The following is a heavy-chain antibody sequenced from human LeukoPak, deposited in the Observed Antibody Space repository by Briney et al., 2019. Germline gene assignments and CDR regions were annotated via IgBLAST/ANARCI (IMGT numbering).Heavy chain of an antibody. CDR2: IWYDGSNK. D-gene: IGHD1-26*01. V-gene: IGHV3-33*01. CDR1: GFTFSSYG. Sequence: PGGSLRLSCAASGFTFSSYGMHWVRQAPGKGLEWVAVIWYDGSNKYYADSVKGRFTISRDNSKNTLYLQMNSLRAKDTAVYYCARDRVGATPPDAFDIWGQGTMVTVSS. J-gene: IGHJ3*02. CDR3: ARDRVGATPPDAFDI.